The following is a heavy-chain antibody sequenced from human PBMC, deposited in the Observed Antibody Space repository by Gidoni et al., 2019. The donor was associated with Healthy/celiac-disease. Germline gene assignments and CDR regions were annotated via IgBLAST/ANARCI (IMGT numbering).Heavy chain of an antibody. CDR3: AKEEATVTTCPNFDY. D-gene: IGHD4-17*01. V-gene: IGHV3-23*01. CDR1: GFTFSSYG. Sequence: EVQPLESGGGLVQPGGSLRLSCEASGFTFSSYGMSWVCQAPGKGLGWVSAISCSGGSTYYADSVKGRFTISRDNSKNTLYLQMNSLRAEDTAVYYCAKEEATVTTCPNFDYWGQGTLVTVSS. CDR2: ISCSGGST. J-gene: IGHJ4*02.